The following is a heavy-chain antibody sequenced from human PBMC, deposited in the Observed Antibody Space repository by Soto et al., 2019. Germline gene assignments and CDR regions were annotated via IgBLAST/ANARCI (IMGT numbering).Heavy chain of an antibody. CDR2: INHSGNT. Sequence: PSETLSLTCSIYGGSFSGYYWSWIRQPPGKGLEWIGEINHSGNTNYNPALKSRVTISADTSNNQFSLKLNSVTAADTAVYYCARENYYDSSGIDYWGQGTLVTVSS. J-gene: IGHJ4*02. V-gene: IGHV4-34*01. CDR1: GGSFSGYY. D-gene: IGHD3-22*01. CDR3: ARENYYDSSGIDY.